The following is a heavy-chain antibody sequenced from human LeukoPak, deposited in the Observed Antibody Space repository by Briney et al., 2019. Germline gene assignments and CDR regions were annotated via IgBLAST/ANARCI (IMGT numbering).Heavy chain of an antibody. CDR2: INQDGSEK. CDR1: GFTFSSYW. J-gene: IGHJ4*02. V-gene: IGHV3-7*03. Sequence: GGSPRLSCEASGFTFSSYWMTWVRQAPGKGLEWVANINQDGSEKHYVDSLKGRFTISRDNAKASLYLQMSSLRAEDTAVYYCARGFWNSDFWGQGTLVTVSS. D-gene: IGHD1-1*01. CDR3: ARGFWNSDF.